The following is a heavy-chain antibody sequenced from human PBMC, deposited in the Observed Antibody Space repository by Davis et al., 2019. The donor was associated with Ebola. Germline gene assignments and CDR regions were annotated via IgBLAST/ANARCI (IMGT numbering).Heavy chain of an antibody. CDR2: IKQDGSEK. CDR3: ARGQVYDFWSGYYAYYYGMDV. V-gene: IGHV3-7*01. J-gene: IGHJ6*02. CDR1: GFTFSSYW. D-gene: IGHD3-3*01. Sequence: GESLKISCAASGFTFSSYWMSWVRQAPGKGLEWVANIKQDGSEKYYVDSVKGRFTISRDNSKNTLYLQMNSLRAEDTAVYYCARGQVYDFWSGYYAYYYGMDVWGQGTTVTVSS.